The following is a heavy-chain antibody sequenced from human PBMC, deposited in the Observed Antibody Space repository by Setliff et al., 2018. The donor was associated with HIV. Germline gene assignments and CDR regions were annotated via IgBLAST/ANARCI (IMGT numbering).Heavy chain of an antibody. CDR2: TYYRSKWYG. V-gene: IGHV6-1*01. J-gene: IGHJ4*02. D-gene: IGHD1-1*01. CDR1: GNCVSNNSSA. Sequence: SQTLSLTCAISGNCVSNNSSAWNWIRQSPSRGLEWLGRTYYRSKWYGDYAASVESRITLTSDTSKNQLSLHLTSGTPEDTAVYYRASVFRNLPDYWGQGTLVTVSS. CDR3: ASVFRNLPDY.